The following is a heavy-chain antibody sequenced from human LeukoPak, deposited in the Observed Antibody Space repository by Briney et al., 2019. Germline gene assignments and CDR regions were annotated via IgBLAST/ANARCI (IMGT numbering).Heavy chain of an antibody. D-gene: IGHD6-6*01. J-gene: IGHJ4*02. CDR3: ARNHRSFDY. V-gene: IGHV1-8*01. CDR1: GYTFTSYD. Sequence: ASVKVSGKASGYTFTSYDINWVRQAAGQGLEWMGWMNPNSGNTGYAQKFQGTVTMTRNTSISTAYMELSSLRSEDTAVYYCARNHRSFDYWGQGTLVTVSS. CDR2: MNPNSGNT.